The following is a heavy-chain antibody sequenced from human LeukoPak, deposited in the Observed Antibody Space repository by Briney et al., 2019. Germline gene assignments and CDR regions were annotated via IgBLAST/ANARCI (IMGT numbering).Heavy chain of an antibody. CDR3: ARDVYGTEGY. V-gene: IGHV4-61*02. J-gene: IGHJ4*02. Sequence: SETLSLTCTVSGGSISSGSYYWSWIRQPAGKGLEWIGRIYTSGSTNYNPSLKSRVTMSVDTSKNQFSLKLSSVTAADTAVYYCARDVYGTEGYWGQGTLVTVSS. CDR1: GGSISSGSYY. CDR2: IYTSGST. D-gene: IGHD3-10*01.